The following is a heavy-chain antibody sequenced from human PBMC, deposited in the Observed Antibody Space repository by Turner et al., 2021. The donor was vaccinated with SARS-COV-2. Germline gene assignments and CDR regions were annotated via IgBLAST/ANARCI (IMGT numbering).Heavy chain of an antibody. CDR2: ICYSGGT. D-gene: IGHD3-22*01. CDR3: AAQSVVYDSSGYFDFDL. J-gene: IGHJ2*01. V-gene: IGHV4-39*02. Sequence: HLQLPESAPGLVKPAGTLSLPCTVAAGSLSSSSYSLGWIRPPPGKGLEWIGSICYSGGTTYNPYTKSRVFTFVENTYKHSLQKQRSVMAADTAADYCAAQSVVYDSSGYFDFDLWGRGTLVTVSS. CDR1: AGSLSSSSYS.